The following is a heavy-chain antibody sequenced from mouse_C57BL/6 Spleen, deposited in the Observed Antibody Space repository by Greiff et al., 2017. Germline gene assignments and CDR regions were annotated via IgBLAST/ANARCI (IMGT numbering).Heavy chain of an antibody. CDR3: ARVYYGSSYGFAN. CDR1: GYTFTSYD. J-gene: IGHJ3*01. V-gene: IGHV1-85*01. CDR2: SYPRDGST. D-gene: IGHD1-1*01. Sequence: VQLQQSGPELVKPGASVKLSCKASGYTFTSYDINWVKQRPGQGLEWIGWSYPRDGSTKYNEKFKGKATLTVDTSSSTAYMELHSLTSEDSAVYFCARVYYGSSYGFANWGQGTLVTVSA.